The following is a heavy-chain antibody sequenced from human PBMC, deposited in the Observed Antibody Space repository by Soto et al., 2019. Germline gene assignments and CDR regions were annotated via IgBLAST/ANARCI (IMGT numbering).Heavy chain of an antibody. CDR2: FNPTSGST. V-gene: IGHV1-46*01. CDR1: GYTFINYY. J-gene: IGHJ4*02. Sequence: QVQLVQSGAEVQKPGASVKLSCKSSGYTFINYYIHWMRQAPGQGLEWMGIFNPTSGSTNYAQKFQGRVTLTMDTSTRTVYMELSSLRFDDTAVYYCARDLAAGDYWGQGTLVTVSS. CDR3: ARDLAAGDY. D-gene: IGHD6-13*01.